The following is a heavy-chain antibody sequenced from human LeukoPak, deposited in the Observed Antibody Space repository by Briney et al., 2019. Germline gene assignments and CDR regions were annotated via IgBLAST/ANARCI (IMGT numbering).Heavy chain of an antibody. D-gene: IGHD3-10*01. Sequence: PGGSLRLSCAASGFTFSSYGMHWVRQAPGKGLEWVAVISYDGSNKYYADSVKGRFTISRDNSKNTLYLQMNSLRAEDTAVYYCAKDQGSGSPPIYFDYWGQGTLVTVSS. CDR2: ISYDGSNK. CDR3: AKDQGSGSPPIYFDY. CDR1: GFTFSSYG. V-gene: IGHV3-30*18. J-gene: IGHJ4*02.